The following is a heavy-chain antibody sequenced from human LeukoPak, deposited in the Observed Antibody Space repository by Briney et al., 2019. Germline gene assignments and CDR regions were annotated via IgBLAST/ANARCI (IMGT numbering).Heavy chain of an antibody. CDR3: AREGPVWYSSSWDNWLDP. CDR2: INHSGST. V-gene: IGHV4-34*01. Sequence: SETLSPTCAVYGGSFSGYYWSWIRQPPGKGLEWIGEINHSGSTNYNPSLKSRVTISVDTSKNQFSLKLSSVTAADTAVYYCAREGPVWYSSSWDNWLDPWGQGTLVTVSS. CDR1: GGSFSGYY. D-gene: IGHD6-13*01. J-gene: IGHJ5*02.